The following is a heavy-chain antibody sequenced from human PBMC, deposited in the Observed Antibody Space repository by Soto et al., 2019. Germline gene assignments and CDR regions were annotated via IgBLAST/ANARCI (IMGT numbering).Heavy chain of an antibody. CDR2: TYYRSRWYN. Sequence: SQTLSLTCAISGDSVSSNSAAWNWIRQSPSRGLEWLGRTYYRSRWYNDYAVSVKSRITINPDTSKNQFSLHLNSVTPEDTAVYYCARGELPPTSWRTYYYYGMDVWGQGTTVTVS. V-gene: IGHV6-1*01. CDR1: GDSVSSNSAA. J-gene: IGHJ6*02. CDR3: ARGELPPTSWRTYYYYGMDV. D-gene: IGHD1-26*01.